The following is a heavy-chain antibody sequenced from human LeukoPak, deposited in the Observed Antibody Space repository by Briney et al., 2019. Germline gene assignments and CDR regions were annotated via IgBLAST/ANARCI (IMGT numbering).Heavy chain of an antibody. CDR3: ARGRPHGNDY. CDR2: IASDGSST. J-gene: IGHJ4*02. D-gene: IGHD4-23*01. Sequence: GGSLRLSCAASGFTFSSYWMNWVRQAPGKGLVWVSRIASDGSSTTYADSVKGRFSISRDNAKNTLYLQMSSLRVEDTAVYYCARGRPHGNDYWGQGTLVTVSS. V-gene: IGHV3-74*01. CDR1: GFTFSSYW.